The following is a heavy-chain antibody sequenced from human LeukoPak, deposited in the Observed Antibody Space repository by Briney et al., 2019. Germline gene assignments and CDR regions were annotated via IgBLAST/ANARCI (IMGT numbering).Heavy chain of an antibody. CDR2: IYHSGIT. D-gene: IGHD1-26*01. J-gene: IGHJ3*02. Sequence: SETLSLTCAVSGGSISNSSWWSWVRQPPGKGLEWIGEIYHSGITNYNPPLKSRVTISVDKSNNQFSLRLSSVTAADTAVYYCARGEGSDDAFDIWGQGTMVTVSS. CDR1: GGSISNSSW. CDR3: ARGEGSDDAFDI. V-gene: IGHV4-4*02.